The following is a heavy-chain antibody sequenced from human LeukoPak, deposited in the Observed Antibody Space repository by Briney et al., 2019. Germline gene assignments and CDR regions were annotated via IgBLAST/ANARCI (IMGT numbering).Heavy chain of an antibody. CDR1: GYTFTSYG. J-gene: IGHJ4*02. D-gene: IGHD6-19*01. CDR3: ARDLKMGYSSGRYSWGTGSSNDY. V-gene: IGHV1-18*01. Sequence: RASVKVSCKASGYTFTSYGISWVRQAPGQGLEWMGWISAYNGNTNYAQKLQGRITTTTDTSTSTAYMELRSLRSDDTAVYYCARDLKMGYSSGRYSWGTGSSNDYWGQGTLVTVSS. CDR2: ISAYNGNT.